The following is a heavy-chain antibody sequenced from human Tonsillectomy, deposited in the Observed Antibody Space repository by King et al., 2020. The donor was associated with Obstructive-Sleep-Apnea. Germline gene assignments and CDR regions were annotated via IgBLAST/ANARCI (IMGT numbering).Heavy chain of an antibody. D-gene: IGHD3-9*01. CDR3: ARHRYYDMGD. Sequence: LQLQESGPGLVKPSETLSLTCTVSGGSISSSSYYWGWIRQPPGKGLEWIGSIYYSWSTYYNPSLKSRVTISVDTSKNQFSLKLSSVTASDTAVYCCARHRYYDMGDWGQGTLVTVSS. V-gene: IGHV4-39*01. CDR1: GGSISSSSYY. CDR2: IYYSWST. J-gene: IGHJ4*02.